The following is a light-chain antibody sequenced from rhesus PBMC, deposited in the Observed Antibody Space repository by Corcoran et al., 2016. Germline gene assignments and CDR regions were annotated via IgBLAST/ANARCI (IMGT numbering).Light chain of an antibody. CDR2: DAS. CDR3: QQRNGYPYS. V-gene: IGKV1-38*01. Sequence: DIQLTQSPSSLSASVGDRVTITCRASQDISSYLAWYQQKPGKAPNLLIYDASNLQSGVPSRFSGSGSGTRFTLTISSLQPEDFAVYYCQQRNGYPYSFGRGTKVEIK. CDR1: QDISSY. J-gene: IGKJ2*01.